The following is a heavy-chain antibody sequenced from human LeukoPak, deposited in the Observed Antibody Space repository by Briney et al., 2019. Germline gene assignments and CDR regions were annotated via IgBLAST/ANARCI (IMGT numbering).Heavy chain of an antibody. J-gene: IGHJ6*02. V-gene: IGHV4-59*01. D-gene: IGHD1-26*01. CDR3: ARDRTYSDSSTTYFYGMDV. CDR1: GSTIRSYY. Sequence: SETLSLTCTVSGSTIRSYYWSWIRQPPGKGLEWIGYISYSGSTKYNPSLKSRVTISVDTSKSQFSLKLRSVTAADTAVYYCARDRTYSDSSTTYFYGMDVWGQGTTVTVSS. CDR2: ISYSGST.